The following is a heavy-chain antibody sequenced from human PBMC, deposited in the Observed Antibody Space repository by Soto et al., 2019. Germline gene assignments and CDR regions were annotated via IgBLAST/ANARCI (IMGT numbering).Heavy chain of an antibody. Sequence: PSETLSLTCAVSGDSGNSDYYWGWIRQPPGKGLEWIGSVDHSGRTYYSPSLRSRLTIFIDTSKNQFSLRLTSVTAADTAMYFCAKKGYYPSGKINLFDSWGPGTLVTVSS. V-gene: IGHV4-38-2*01. CDR2: VDHSGRT. CDR1: GDSGNSDYY. CDR3: AKKGYYPSGKINLFDS. J-gene: IGHJ4*01. D-gene: IGHD3-10*01.